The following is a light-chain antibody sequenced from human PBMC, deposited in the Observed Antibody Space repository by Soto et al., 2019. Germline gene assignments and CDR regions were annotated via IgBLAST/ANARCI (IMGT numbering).Light chain of an antibody. CDR3: QVWDSSSDHYV. J-gene: IGLJ1*01. CDR1: KIGRKS. Sequence: SYELTQRPSESVAPGETASITCGGDKIGRKSVHWYQQRPGQAPVLVMYYDNDRPSEIPERFSGSNSGNTATLSISRVEAGDEADYYCQVWDSSSDHYVFGTGTKLTVL. V-gene: IGLV3-21*04. CDR2: YDN.